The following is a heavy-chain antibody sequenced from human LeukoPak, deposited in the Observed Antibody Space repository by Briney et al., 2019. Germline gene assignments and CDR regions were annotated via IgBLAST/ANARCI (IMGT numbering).Heavy chain of an antibody. D-gene: IGHD3-22*01. Sequence: SETLSLTCTVSGGSVSSGSYYWSWIRQPPGKGLEWIGYISYSGSTNYNPSLKSRVTISVDMSKNQFSLKLSSVTAADTAVYYCARVPNYYDSSGYRRNIYFDYWGQGTLVTVSS. CDR3: ARVPNYYDSSGYRRNIYFDY. V-gene: IGHV4-61*01. CDR1: GGSVSSGSYY. J-gene: IGHJ4*02. CDR2: ISYSGST.